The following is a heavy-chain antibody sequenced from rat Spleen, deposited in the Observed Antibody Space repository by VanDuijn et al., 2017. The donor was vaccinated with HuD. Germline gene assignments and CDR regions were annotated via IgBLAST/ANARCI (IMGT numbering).Heavy chain of an antibody. CDR1: GFTFSSFP. J-gene: IGHJ1*01. CDR3: ARQSSSIPYYWYFDF. Sequence: EVQLVESGGGLVQPGRSLKLSCVASGFTFSSFPMAWVRQAPKKGLEWVATITSGGSNTYYPDSVKGRFTISRDNAKSTLYLQMDSLRSEDTATYYCARQSSSIPYYWYFDFWGPGTMVTVSS. D-gene: IGHD1-2*01. CDR2: ITSGGSNT. V-gene: IGHV5-25*01.